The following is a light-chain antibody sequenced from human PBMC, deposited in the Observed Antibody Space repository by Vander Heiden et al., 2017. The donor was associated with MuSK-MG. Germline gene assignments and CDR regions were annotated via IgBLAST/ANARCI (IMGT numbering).Light chain of an antibody. CDR2: GAS. Sequence: DIQLTQSPSFLAASVGDRVTITCRASQGINNHLAWYQQNPGTAPKLLIYGASTLQSGVSPRFSGSGSGTQFTLTIDSLQPADSATYYCQQHDTYPPTFGPGTKVAIK. CDR1: QGINNH. CDR3: QQHDTYPPT. V-gene: IGKV1-9*01. J-gene: IGKJ3*01.